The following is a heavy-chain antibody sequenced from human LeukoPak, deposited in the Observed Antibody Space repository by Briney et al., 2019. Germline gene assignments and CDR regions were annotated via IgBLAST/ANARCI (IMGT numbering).Heavy chain of an antibody. D-gene: IGHD3-3*01. J-gene: IGHJ5*02. CDR3: ARSYYDFWSGYSVNWFDP. V-gene: IGHV4-38-2*02. CDR1: GYSISGGYY. CDR2: IYHSGST. Sequence: SETLSLTCTVSGYSISGGYYWGWIRQPPGKGLEWIGSIYHSGSTYYNPSLKSRVTISVDTSKNQFSLKLSSVTAADTAVYYCARSYYDFWSGYSVNWFDPWGQGTLVTVSS.